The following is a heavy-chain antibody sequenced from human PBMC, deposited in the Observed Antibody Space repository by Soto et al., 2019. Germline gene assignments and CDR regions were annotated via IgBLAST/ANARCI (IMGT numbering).Heavy chain of an antibody. V-gene: IGHV3-23*01. CDR3: AKDYYMGV. Sequence: AASGGTCISYSIRWVRQAPGTGLEWVSSINIDGATHYIDSVKGRFTISRDNSKNTLYLQMSSLRAEDTAVYYCAKDYYMGVWAKGTTVTVSS. CDR1: GGTCISYS. J-gene: IGHJ6*03. CDR2: INIDGAT.